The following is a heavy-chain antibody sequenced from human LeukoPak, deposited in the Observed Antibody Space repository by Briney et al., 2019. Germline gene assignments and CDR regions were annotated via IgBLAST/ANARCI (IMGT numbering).Heavy chain of an antibody. Sequence: ASVKVSCKASGYTFTGYYMHWVRQAPGQGLEWMGRINPNSGGTNYAQKFQGRVTMTRDTSISTAYMELSRLRSDDTAVYYCAMVEDVWGSYRIDYWGQGTLVTVSS. CDR3: AMVEDVWGSYRIDY. J-gene: IGHJ4*02. CDR1: GYTFTGYY. D-gene: IGHD3-16*02. CDR2: INPNSGGT. V-gene: IGHV1-2*06.